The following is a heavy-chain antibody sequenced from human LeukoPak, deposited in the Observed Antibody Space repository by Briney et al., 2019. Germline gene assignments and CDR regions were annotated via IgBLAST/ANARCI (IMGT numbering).Heavy chain of an antibody. J-gene: IGHJ5*02. CDR1: GYTLTELS. CDR3: ATGEYSREGLLYR. Sequence: ASVTVSCTVSGYTLTELSMHWVRQAPGKGLEWMGGFDPEDGETIYAQKFQGRVTMTEDTSTDTAYMELSSLRSEDTAVYYCATGEYSREGLLYRWGQGTLVTVSS. V-gene: IGHV1-24*01. D-gene: IGHD2/OR15-2a*01. CDR2: FDPEDGET.